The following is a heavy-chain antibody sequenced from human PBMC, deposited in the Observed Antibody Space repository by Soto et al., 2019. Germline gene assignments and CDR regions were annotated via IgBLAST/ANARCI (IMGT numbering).Heavy chain of an antibody. V-gene: IGHV4-59*01. CDR2: IYYSGST. Sequence: PSETLSLTCTVSGGSISSYYWSWIRQPPGKGLEWIGYIYYSGSTNYNPSLKSRVTISVDTSKNQFSLKLSSVTAADTAVYYCARALNYYDSSGYYYAHDYWGQGTLVTVSS. CDR1: GGSISSYY. J-gene: IGHJ4*02. CDR3: ARALNYYDSSGYYYAHDY. D-gene: IGHD3-22*01.